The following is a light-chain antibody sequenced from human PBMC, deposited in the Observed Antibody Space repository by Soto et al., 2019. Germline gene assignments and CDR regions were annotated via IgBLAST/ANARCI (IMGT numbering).Light chain of an antibody. CDR3: QQLNSYPIT. CDR2: AAS. J-gene: IGKJ5*01. V-gene: IGKV1-9*01. Sequence: DIQVTQSPSFLSASVGDIVTITCRASQGISSYLGXXRQKPGKAPKLLIYAASTLQSGVPSRFSGSTYGTEFTLHISTLQPEDFVTYYCQQLNSYPITFGQGTILEIK. CDR1: QGISSY.